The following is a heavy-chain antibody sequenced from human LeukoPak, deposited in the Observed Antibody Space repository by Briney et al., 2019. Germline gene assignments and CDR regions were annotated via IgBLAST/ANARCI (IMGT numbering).Heavy chain of an antibody. D-gene: IGHD5-24*01. Sequence: GASVRVSCKASGYTFTSYDINWVRQATGQGLEWMGWMNPNSGNTGYAQKFQGRVTMTRNTSISTTYMELSSLRSEDTAVYYCARGLLGWPHPPDYWGQGTLVTVSS. CDR1: GYTFTSYD. J-gene: IGHJ4*02. V-gene: IGHV1-8*01. CDR3: ARGLLGWPHPPDY. CDR2: MNPNSGNT.